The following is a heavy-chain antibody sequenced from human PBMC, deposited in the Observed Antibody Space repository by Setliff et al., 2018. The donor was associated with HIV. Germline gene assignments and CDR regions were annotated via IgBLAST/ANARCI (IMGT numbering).Heavy chain of an antibody. D-gene: IGHD3-22*01. V-gene: IGHV1-18*01. CDR2: ISAYNGNT. CDR1: GYTFTNYG. Sequence: ASVKVSCKSSGYTFTNYGFTWVRQAPGQGLEWMGWISAYNGNTNFAHKLQGRVTMTTDTSTNTAYMELRSLRSGDTAVYYYARAGYYDSSGYYGLGAFDIWGQGTMVTVSS. J-gene: IGHJ3*02. CDR3: ARAGYYDSSGYYGLGAFDI.